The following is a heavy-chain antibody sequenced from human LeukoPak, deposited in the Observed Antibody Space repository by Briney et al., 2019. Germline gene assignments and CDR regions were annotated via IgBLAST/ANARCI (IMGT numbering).Heavy chain of an antibody. J-gene: IGHJ4*02. V-gene: IGHV1-69*04. CDR1: GGTFSSYA. CDR2: IIPILGIA. D-gene: IGHD3-22*01. Sequence: SVKVSCKASGGTFSSYAISWVRQAPGQGLEWMGRIIPILGIANYAQKFQGRVTITADKSTSTAYMELSSLRSEDTAVYYCARISSGYHYLDYWGQGTLVTVSS. CDR3: ARISSGYHYLDY.